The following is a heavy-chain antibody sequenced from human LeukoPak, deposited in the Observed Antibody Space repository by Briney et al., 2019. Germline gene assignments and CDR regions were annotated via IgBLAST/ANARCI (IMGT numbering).Heavy chain of an antibody. V-gene: IGHV1-2*06. Sequence: ASVKVSCKASGYTFTGYYMRWVRQAPGQGLEWMGRINPNSGGTNYAQKFQGRVTMTRDTSISTAYMELSRLRSDDTAVYYCAREGGYSSSWSGYWGQGTLVTVSS. CDR2: INPNSGGT. CDR3: AREGGYSSSWSGY. CDR1: GYTFTGYY. D-gene: IGHD6-13*01. J-gene: IGHJ4*02.